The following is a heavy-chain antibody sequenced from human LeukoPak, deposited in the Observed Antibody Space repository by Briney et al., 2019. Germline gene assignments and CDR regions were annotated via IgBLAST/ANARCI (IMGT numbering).Heavy chain of an antibody. V-gene: IGHV4-59*01. Sequence: SETLSLTCTVSGGSISSYYWSWIRQVPGKGLEWIAYIYYIGSTDYNPSLKSRVTISVDTSKNQFSLKLSSVTAADTAVYYCARRTHNWYYNSSLNVGAKGPRVTV. CDR1: GGSISSYY. CDR3: ARRTHNWYYNSSLNV. D-gene: IGHD1-20*01. J-gene: IGHJ6*03. CDR2: IYYIGST.